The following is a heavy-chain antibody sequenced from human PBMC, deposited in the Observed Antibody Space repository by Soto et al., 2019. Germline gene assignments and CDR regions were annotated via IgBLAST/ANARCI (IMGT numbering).Heavy chain of an antibody. Sequence: PGESLKISCKGSGYSFTSYWVSWVRQMPGKGLEWMGRIDPSDSYTNYSPSFQGHVTISADKSISTAYLQWSSLKASDTAMYYCARQGYYDILTGYYKEDGMDVWGQGTTVTVSS. CDR1: GYSFTSYW. J-gene: IGHJ6*02. CDR2: IDPSDSYT. V-gene: IGHV5-10-1*01. D-gene: IGHD3-9*01. CDR3: ARQGYYDILTGYYKEDGMDV.